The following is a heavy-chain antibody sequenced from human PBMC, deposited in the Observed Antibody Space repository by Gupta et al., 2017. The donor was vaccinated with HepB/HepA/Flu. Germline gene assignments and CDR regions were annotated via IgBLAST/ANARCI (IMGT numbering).Heavy chain of an antibody. CDR2: FDPEDGET. Sequence: QVQLVQSGAEVKKPGASVKVSCKVSGYTLTELSMHWVRQAPGKGLEWMGGFDPEDGETIYAQKFQGRVTMTEDTSTDTAYMELSSRRSEDTAVYYCATARIVVVTAPRDNDAFDIWGQGTMVTVSS. J-gene: IGHJ3*02. CDR3: ATARIVVVTAPRDNDAFDI. V-gene: IGHV1-24*01. CDR1: GYTLTELS. D-gene: IGHD2-21*02.